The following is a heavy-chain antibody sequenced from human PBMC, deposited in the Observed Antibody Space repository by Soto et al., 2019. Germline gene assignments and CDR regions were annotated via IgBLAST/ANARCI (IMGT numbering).Heavy chain of an antibody. CDR2: IYYSGST. D-gene: IGHD3-3*01. CDR1: CGSTSSGGYY. Sequence: SETLSLTCTFSCGSTSSGGYYWSWIRQHPGKGLEWIGYIYYSGSTYYNPSLKSRVTISVDTSKNQFSLKLSSVTAADTAVYYCARERGYDFWSGFPPYYYGMDVWGQGTTVTVSS. CDR3: ARERGYDFWSGFPPYYYGMDV. V-gene: IGHV4-31*03. J-gene: IGHJ6*02.